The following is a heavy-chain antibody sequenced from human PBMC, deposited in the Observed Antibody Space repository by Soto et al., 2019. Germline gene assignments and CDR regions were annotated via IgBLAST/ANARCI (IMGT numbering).Heavy chain of an antibody. J-gene: IGHJ3*02. CDR3: AGLYYDILTGLFPGAFAI. Sequence: GASVKVSCKASGYTFTSNGISWVRQAPGQGLEWMGWISAYNGNTNYAQKLQGRVTMTTDTSTSTAYMELRSLRSDDTAVYYCAGLYYDILTGLFPGAFAIWGQGTMVTVSS. CDR1: GYTFTSNG. CDR2: ISAYNGNT. D-gene: IGHD3-9*01. V-gene: IGHV1-18*01.